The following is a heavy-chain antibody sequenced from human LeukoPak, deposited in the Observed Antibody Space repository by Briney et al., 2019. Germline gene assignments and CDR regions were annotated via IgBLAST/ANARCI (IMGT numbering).Heavy chain of an antibody. J-gene: IGHJ6*03. CDR3: ARERYGSGAYYYYYYMDV. CDR2: IIPIFGTA. D-gene: IGHD3-10*01. CDR1: GYTFTSYD. V-gene: IGHV1-69*13. Sequence: SVKVSCKASGYTFTSYDINWVRQAPGQGLEWMGGIIPIFGTANYAQKFQGRVTITADESTSTAYMELSSLRSEDTAVYYCARERYGSGAYYYYYYMDVWGKGTTVTVSS.